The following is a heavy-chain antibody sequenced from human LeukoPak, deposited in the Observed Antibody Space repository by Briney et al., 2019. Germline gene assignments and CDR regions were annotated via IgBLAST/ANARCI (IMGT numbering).Heavy chain of an antibody. J-gene: IGHJ4*02. D-gene: IGHD2-21*02. CDR2: IAYDGSNK. V-gene: IGHV3-30*18. Sequence: GRSLTLSCAASGFTFSSYGMHWVRQAPGKGLEWVAVIAYDGSNKYYADSVKGQFTISRDNSKNTLFLQMNSLRAEDTAVYYCAKGVPEIAVVTAIEYWGQGTLVTVSS. CDR3: AKGVPEIAVVTAIEY. CDR1: GFTFSSYG.